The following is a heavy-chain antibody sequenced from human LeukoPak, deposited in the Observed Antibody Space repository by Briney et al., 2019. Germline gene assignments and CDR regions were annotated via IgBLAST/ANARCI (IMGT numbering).Heavy chain of an antibody. V-gene: IGHV4-31*03. CDR3: ARGGSGYFWGPPTNYFDY. CDR1: GGSISSGGYY. J-gene: IGHJ4*02. D-gene: IGHD3-22*01. Sequence: KPSQTLSLTGTVAGGSISSGGYYWSWIRQHPGKGLEWIGYIYYSGSTYYNPSLKSRVTISVDTSKNQFSLKLSSVTAADTAVYYCARGGSGYFWGPPTNYFDYWGQGTLVTVSS. CDR2: IYYSGST.